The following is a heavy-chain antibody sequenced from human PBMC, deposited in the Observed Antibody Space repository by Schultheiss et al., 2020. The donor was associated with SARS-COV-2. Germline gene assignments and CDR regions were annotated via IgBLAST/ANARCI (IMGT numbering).Heavy chain of an antibody. CDR1: GGSFSGYY. CDR2: IYYSGST. Sequence: SQTLSLTCAVYGGSFSGYYWSWIRQPPGKGLEWIGYIYYSGSTNYNPSLKSRVTISVDRSKNQFSLKLNSVTAADTAVYYCARGRTAKGDGYNYPFFHYWGQGTLVTVSS. V-gene: IGHV4-59*12. J-gene: IGHJ4*02. CDR3: ARGRTAKGDGYNYPFFHY. D-gene: IGHD5-24*01.